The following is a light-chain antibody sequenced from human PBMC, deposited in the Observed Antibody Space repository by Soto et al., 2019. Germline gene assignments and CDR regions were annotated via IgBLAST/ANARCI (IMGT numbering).Light chain of an antibody. V-gene: IGKV1-39*01. J-gene: IGKJ1*01. CDR1: QSIDSY. CDR2: AAS. Sequence: DIQMTQSPSSLSASVGDRVTITCRGSQSIDSYLNWYQQKLGKAPKVLIFAASTLQSEVPSRFSISGSGTEFTLTISSLQPEDSASYYCKQSYNIPRTFGQGTKVEIK. CDR3: KQSYNIPRT.